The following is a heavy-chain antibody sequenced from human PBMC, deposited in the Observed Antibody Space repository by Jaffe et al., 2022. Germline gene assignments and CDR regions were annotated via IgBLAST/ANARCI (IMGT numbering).Heavy chain of an antibody. D-gene: IGHD2-15*01. CDR1: GGSISSSNW. J-gene: IGHJ3*02. V-gene: IGHV4-4*02. Sequence: QVQLQESGPGLVKPSGTLSLTCAVSGGSISSSNWWSWVRQPPGKGLEWIGEIYHSGSTNYNPSLKSRVTISVDKSKNQFSLKLSSVTAADTAVYYCAREHSRCSGGSCYGGGDAFDIWGQGTMVTVSS. CDR3: AREHSRCSGGSCYGGGDAFDI. CDR2: IYHSGST.